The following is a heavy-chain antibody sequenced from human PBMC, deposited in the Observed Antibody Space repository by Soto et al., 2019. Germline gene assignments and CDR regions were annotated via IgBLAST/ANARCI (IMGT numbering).Heavy chain of an antibody. Sequence: PSETLSLTCTVSGGSISSGSYYWGWIRQPPGKGLEWIGYIYYSGSTNYNPSLKSRVTISVDTSKNQFSLKLSSVTAADTAVYYCARVGVVVAAPPYFDYWAQGTLVTVSS. V-gene: IGHV4-61*01. CDR2: IYYSGST. CDR1: GGSISSGSYY. D-gene: IGHD2-15*01. CDR3: ARVGVVVAAPPYFDY. J-gene: IGHJ4*02.